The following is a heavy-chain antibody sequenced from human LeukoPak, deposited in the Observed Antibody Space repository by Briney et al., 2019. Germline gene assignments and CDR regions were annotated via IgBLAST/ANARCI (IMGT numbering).Heavy chain of an antibody. J-gene: IGHJ1*01. CDR1: GLTFDNYA. CDR3: ERAYKDRSLAGKKEFFQH. V-gene: IGHV3-9*01. CDR2: ISWNSGTI. Sequence: GGSLRLSCAASGLTFDNYAMNWVRQAPGKGLEWISLISWNSGTIGYADSVKGRFTISRDNANNFLYLQMKSMRDEETASYYCERAYKDRSLAGKKEFFQHWGQGTLVTVSS. D-gene: IGHD6-19*01.